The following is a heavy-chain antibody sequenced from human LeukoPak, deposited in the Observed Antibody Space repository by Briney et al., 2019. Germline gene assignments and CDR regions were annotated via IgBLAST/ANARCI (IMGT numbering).Heavy chain of an antibody. CDR2: IYTSGST. D-gene: IGHD2/OR15-2a*01. Sequence: SETLSLTCTVSGGSISSYYWSWIRQPAGKGLEWIGRIYTSGSTNYNPSLKSRVTMSVDTSKNQFSLKLSSVTAADTAVYYCARGYFSPRPADAFDIWGQGTMVTVSS. CDR1: GGSISSYY. V-gene: IGHV4-4*07. J-gene: IGHJ3*02. CDR3: ARGYFSPRPADAFDI.